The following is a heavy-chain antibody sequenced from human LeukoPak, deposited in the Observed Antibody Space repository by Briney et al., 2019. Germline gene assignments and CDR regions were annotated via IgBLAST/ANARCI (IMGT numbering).Heavy chain of an antibody. CDR3: ARGGYSGFDV. D-gene: IGHD5-12*01. Sequence: GGSVRLSCAASGLTFSTYDMHWVRQATGEGLEWVSGIGKGGDTYYVGSVKGRFTISRENAKNSLYLQMNSLRSGDTAVYYCARGGYSGFDVWGQGTVVTV. CDR2: IGKGGDT. J-gene: IGHJ3*01. CDR1: GLTFSTYD. V-gene: IGHV3-13*04.